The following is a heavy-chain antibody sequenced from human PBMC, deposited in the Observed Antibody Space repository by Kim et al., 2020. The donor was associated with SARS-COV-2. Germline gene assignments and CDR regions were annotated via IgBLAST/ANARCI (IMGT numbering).Heavy chain of an antibody. D-gene: IGHD3-16*01. J-gene: IGHJ4*02. Sequence: GGSLRLSCVVSGISFKKYGMHWVRQAPGKGLEWVALISHDGTNKFYADSVKGRFTLSRDNSNSTLYLQMNSLRAEDTAVYYCAKIHLGDLDTTTSYAHDYLGQGTLVTVSS. V-gene: IGHV3-30*18. CDR1: GISFKKYG. CDR2: ISHDGTNK. CDR3: AKIHLGDLDTTTSYAHDY.